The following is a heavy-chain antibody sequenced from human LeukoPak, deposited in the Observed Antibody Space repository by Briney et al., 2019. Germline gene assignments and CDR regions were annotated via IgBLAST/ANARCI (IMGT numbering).Heavy chain of an antibody. CDR1: GGSFSGYY. CDR2: ISSTGST. D-gene: IGHD2-2*02. Sequence: SETLSLTCAVYGGSFSGYYWSWIRQPPGKGLEWIGRISSTGSTNYNPSLKSRLTMLVGTSKNRFSLRLTSVTAADTAVYYCARASYCSDTICYNLAWFDPWGQGTLVTVSS. J-gene: IGHJ5*02. CDR3: ARASYCSDTICYNLAWFDP. V-gene: IGHV4-59*10.